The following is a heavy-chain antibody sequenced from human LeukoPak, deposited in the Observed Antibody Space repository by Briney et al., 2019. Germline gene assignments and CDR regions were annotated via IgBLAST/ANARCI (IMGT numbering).Heavy chain of an antibody. V-gene: IGHV1-2*06. CDR2: INPNSGGT. D-gene: IGHD3-10*01. CDR3: ARDKYYYGSGSSYYYYYYMDV. J-gene: IGHJ6*03. CDR1: GYTFTGYY. Sequence: ASVKVSCKASGYTFTGYYMHWVRQAPGQGLEWMGRINPNSGGTNYAQKFQGRVTMTRDTSISTAYMELSRLRSDDTAVYYCARDKYYYGSGSSYYYYYYMDVWGKGTTVTVSS.